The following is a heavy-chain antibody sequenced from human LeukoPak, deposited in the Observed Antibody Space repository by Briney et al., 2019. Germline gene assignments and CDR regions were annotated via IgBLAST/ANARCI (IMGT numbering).Heavy chain of an antibody. J-gene: IGHJ3*02. CDR3: AICGGDCYHDAFDI. D-gene: IGHD2-21*02. CDR2: IYPDHSDT. V-gene: IGHV5-51*01. Sequence: GESLKISCKGSGYSFTDYWIGWVRQMPGKGLEWMGIIYPDHSDTRYSPSFQGQVTFSADKSISTAYLQWSSLKASDTAMYYCAICGGDCYHDAFDIWGQGTMLTVSS. CDR1: GYSFTDYW.